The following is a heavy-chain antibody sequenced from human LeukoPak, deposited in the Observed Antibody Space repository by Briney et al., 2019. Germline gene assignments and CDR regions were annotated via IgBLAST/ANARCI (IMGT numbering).Heavy chain of an antibody. CDR2: ISGSGDST. CDR3: AKSGTGLGYCSGGSCYGHYYYYYGMDV. J-gene: IGHJ6*02. Sequence: GGSLRLSCAASGFTFSSYAMSWVRQAPGKGLEWVSAISGSGDSTYYADSVKGRFTISRDNSKNTLYLQMNSLRAEDTAVYYCAKSGTGLGYCSGGSCYGHYYYYYGMDVWGQGTTVTVSS. CDR1: GFTFSSYA. D-gene: IGHD2-15*01. V-gene: IGHV3-23*01.